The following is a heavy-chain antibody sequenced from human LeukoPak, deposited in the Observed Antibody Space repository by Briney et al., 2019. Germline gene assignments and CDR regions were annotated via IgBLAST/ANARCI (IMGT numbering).Heavy chain of an antibody. CDR2: IYPGDSDT. CDR3: ARHPDYYGSGSYPRAFDY. V-gene: IGHV5-51*01. Sequence: GESLKISCKSSGYSFTNYWIGWVRQMPGKGLEWMGIIYPGDSDTRYSPSFQGQVTISADKSISTAYLQWGSLKASDTAMYYCARHPDYYGSGSYPRAFDYWGQGTLVTVSS. J-gene: IGHJ4*02. CDR1: GYSFTNYW. D-gene: IGHD3-10*01.